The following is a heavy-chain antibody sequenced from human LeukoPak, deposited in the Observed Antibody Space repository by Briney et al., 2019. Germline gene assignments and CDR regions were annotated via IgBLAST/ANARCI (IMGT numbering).Heavy chain of an antibody. CDR1: GYTFTIYA. CDR2: INAGNGNT. J-gene: IGHJ4*02. V-gene: IGHV1-3*01. CDR3: ASTILSLYYFDY. D-gene: IGHD3-3*01. Sequence: GASVTVSCTASGYTFTIYAMHWVRQAPGQRLGWMGWINAGNGNTKYSQKFQGRVTITRDTSASTAYMELSSLRSEDTAVYYCASTILSLYYFDYWGQGTLVTVSS.